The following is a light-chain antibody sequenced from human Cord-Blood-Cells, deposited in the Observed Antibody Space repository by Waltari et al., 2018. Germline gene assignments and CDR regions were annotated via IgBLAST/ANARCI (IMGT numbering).Light chain of an antibody. CDR3: QQYNNWPPLT. CDR2: GAS. Sequence: EIVMTQSPATLSVSPGERATLSCRASQNVSSNLAWYQQKTGQAPRLLIYGASTRSHSIPTKFRGSGFWAKVPLTTISLQSEEFAVYYCQQYNNWPPLTFGQGTQVEIK. CDR1: QNVSSN. V-gene: IGKV3-15*01. J-gene: IGKJ1*01.